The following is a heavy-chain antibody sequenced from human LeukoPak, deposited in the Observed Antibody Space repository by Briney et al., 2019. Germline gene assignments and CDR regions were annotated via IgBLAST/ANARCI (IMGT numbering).Heavy chain of an antibody. D-gene: IGHD4-17*01. CDR2: IWYDGSNK. V-gene: IGHV3-33*06. CDR3: AKYGDYSYFDY. Sequence: GGSLRLSCAASGFTFSSYGMHWVRQAPGKGLEWVAVIWYDGSNKYYADSVKGRFTISRDNSKNTLYLQMNSLRAEDTAVYYCAKYGDYSYFDYWGQGTLVTVSS. J-gene: IGHJ4*02. CDR1: GFTFSSYG.